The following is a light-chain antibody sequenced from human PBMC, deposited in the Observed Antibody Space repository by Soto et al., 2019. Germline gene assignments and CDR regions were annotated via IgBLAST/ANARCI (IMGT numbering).Light chain of an antibody. Sequence: DIQLTQSPSFRAPSIGESVTITCRASQVISTSLAWYQVKPVKAPKLLIYAASTLESGVPSRFSATVSGTEFSLTITSLQPEDFATYYCEQLFDSPITVGQGTRLEI. CDR2: AAS. J-gene: IGKJ5*01. CDR1: QVISTS. CDR3: EQLFDSPIT. V-gene: IGKV1-9*01.